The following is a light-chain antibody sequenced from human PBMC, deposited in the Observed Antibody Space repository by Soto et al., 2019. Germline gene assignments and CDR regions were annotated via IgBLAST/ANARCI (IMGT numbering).Light chain of an antibody. CDR2: GAS. J-gene: IGKJ4*01. Sequence: EIVLTQSPGTLSLSPWERATLSCRASQSVSSSYLAWYQQKPGQAPRPIIYGASSRATGIPDRFSGSGSGTDVTLTISRLEPEDLAVYYCQQYGSSPLTFGGGTKVDI. CDR3: QQYGSSPLT. V-gene: IGKV3-20*01. CDR1: QSVSSSY.